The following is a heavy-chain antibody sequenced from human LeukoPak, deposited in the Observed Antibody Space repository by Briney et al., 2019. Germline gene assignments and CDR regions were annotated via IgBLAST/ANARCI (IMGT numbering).Heavy chain of an antibody. CDR2: IYYSGST. V-gene: IGHV4-39*07. J-gene: IGHJ3*02. D-gene: IGHD4-23*01. CDR3: ARDYLGGNPDAFDI. Sequence: SETLSLTCTVSGDSISSNSYYWGWIRQPPGKELEWIESIYYSGSTYYNPSLNSRVTISVDTSKNQFSLKLSSVTAADTAVYYCARDYLGGNPDAFDIWGQGTMVTVSS. CDR1: GDSISSNSYY.